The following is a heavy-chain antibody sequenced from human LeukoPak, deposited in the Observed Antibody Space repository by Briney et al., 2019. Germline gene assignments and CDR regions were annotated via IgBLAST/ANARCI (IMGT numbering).Heavy chain of an antibody. CDR2: INPYSGDT. V-gene: IGHV1-2*02. J-gene: IGHJ4*02. CDR3: ARVAMSGIGSDDF. D-gene: IGHD1-26*01. CDR1: GYTFTVYY. Sequence: GASVKVSCKASGYTFTVYYVHWVRQAPGQGLEWMGWINPYSGDTNYAQKFQGRVTMTRDTSISTAYMELSSLKSDDTAVYYCARVAMSGIGSDDFWGQGTLVTASS.